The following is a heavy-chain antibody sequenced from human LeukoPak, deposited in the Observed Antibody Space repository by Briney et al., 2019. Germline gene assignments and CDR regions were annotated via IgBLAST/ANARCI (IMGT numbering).Heavy chain of an antibody. CDR2: IYYSGST. V-gene: IGHV4-61*08. J-gene: IGHJ4*02. D-gene: IGHD3-22*01. CDR3: ARGTSSGYYPYYFDY. CDR1: GGSISSGGYY. Sequence: PSETLSLTCTVSGGSISSGGYYWSWIRQPPGKGLEWIGYIYYSGSTNYNPSLKSRVTISVDTSKNQFSLKLSSVTAADTAVYYCARGTSSGYYPYYFDYWGQGTLVTVSS.